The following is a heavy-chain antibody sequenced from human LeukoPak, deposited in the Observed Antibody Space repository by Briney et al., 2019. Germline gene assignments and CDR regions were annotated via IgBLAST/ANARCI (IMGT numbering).Heavy chain of an antibody. CDR3: ARVFGAYESRGFDH. CDR2: IYYSGST. V-gene: IGHV4-59*01. CDR1: GGSIGSYY. J-gene: IGHJ4*02. D-gene: IGHD3-22*01. Sequence: PSETLSLTCTVSGGSIGSYYWSWFRQPPGKGLEWIGYIYYSGSTNYNPSLKSRVTISVDTSKNQFSLKLSSVSAADTAVYYCARVFGAYESRGFDHWGQRTLVTVSS.